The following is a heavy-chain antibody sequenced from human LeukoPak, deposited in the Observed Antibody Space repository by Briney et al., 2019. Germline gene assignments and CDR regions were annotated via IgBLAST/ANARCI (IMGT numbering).Heavy chain of an antibody. CDR2: ISGSGGST. V-gene: IGHV3-23*01. CDR3: ARDVYYYDSSGSYPNFDY. D-gene: IGHD3-22*01. CDR1: GFTFSSYA. Sequence: GGSLRLSCAASGFTFSSYAMSWVRQAPGKGLEWVSAISGSGGSTYYADSVKGRFTISRDNPKNTLYLQMNSPRAEDTAVYYCARDVYYYDSSGSYPNFDYWGQGTLVTVSS. J-gene: IGHJ4*02.